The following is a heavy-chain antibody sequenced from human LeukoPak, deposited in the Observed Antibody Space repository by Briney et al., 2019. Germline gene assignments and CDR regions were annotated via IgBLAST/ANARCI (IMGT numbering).Heavy chain of an antibody. CDR1: GYTFTSYG. Sequence: ASVKVSCKASGYTFTSYGISWVRQAPGQGLEWIGWISAYNGNTNYAQKLQCRVTMTTDTSTSTAYMELRSLRSDDTAGYYCARDSGWYPRDYFEYWGQGPLVSVS. J-gene: IGHJ4*02. CDR2: ISAYNGNT. CDR3: ARDSGWYPRDYFEY. D-gene: IGHD6-19*01. V-gene: IGHV1-18*01.